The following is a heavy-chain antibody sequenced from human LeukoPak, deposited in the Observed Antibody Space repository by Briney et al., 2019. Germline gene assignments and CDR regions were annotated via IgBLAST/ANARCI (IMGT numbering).Heavy chain of an antibody. D-gene: IGHD2-15*01. V-gene: IGHV3-23*01. Sequence: GGSLRLSCAASGFIFSDYIMIWVRQAPGKGLEWVSGITASGDSTYYADSVKGRFTMSRDNSKNTVYLHMNSLRVDDTAVYYCARRDIVVVVSASDYWGQGTLVTVSS. CDR2: ITASGDST. CDR1: GFIFSDYI. J-gene: IGHJ4*02. CDR3: ARRDIVVVVSASDY.